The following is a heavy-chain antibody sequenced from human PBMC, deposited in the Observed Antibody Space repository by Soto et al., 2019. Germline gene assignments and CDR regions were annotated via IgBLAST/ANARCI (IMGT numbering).Heavy chain of an antibody. CDR2: IYYSGST. CDR1: GGSISSYY. CDR3: AALPLGDYDFFDY. J-gene: IGHJ4*02. V-gene: IGHV4-59*01. D-gene: IGHD5-12*01. Sequence: PSETLSLTCTVSGGSISSYYWSWIRQPPGKGLEWIGYIYYSGSTNYNPSLKSRVTISVDTSKNQFSLKLSSVTAADTAVYYCAALPLGDYDFFDYWGQGTLVTVSS.